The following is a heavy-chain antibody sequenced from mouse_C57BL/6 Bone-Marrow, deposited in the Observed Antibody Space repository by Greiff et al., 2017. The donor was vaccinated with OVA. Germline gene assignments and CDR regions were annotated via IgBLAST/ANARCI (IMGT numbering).Heavy chain of an antibody. CDR1: GFNIKDDY. D-gene: IGHD1-1*01. CDR2: IDPENGDT. CDR3: TSTVVDFDV. J-gene: IGHJ1*03. V-gene: IGHV14-4*01. Sequence: EVKLMESGAELVRPGASVKLSCTASGFNIKDDYMHWVKQRPEQGLEWIGWIDPENGDTEYASKFQGKATITADTSSNTAYLQLSSLTSEDPAVYYCTSTVVDFDVWGTGTTVTVSS.